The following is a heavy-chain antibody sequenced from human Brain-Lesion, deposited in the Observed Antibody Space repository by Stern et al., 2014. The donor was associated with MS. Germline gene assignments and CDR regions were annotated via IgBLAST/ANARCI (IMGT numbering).Heavy chain of an antibody. CDR3: ARGPDYGDAFFDY. D-gene: IGHD4-17*01. CDR2: IHYSGGT. Sequence: QLQESGPCLVKPSPTLSLPCTVSGCSISSGDNYLSWLRHPPGKCPEWIGYIHYSGGTYFNPSRKSRATISADTSKNQFSLKLNSMTAADTAGYYCARGPDYGDAFFDYWGQGILVTVSS. J-gene: IGHJ4*02. CDR1: GCSISSGDNY. V-gene: IGHV4-30-4*01.